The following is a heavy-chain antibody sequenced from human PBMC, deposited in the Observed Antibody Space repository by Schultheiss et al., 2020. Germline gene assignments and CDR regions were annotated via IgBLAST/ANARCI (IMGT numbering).Heavy chain of an antibody. Sequence: SETLSLTCTVSGGSISSYYWSWIRQPPGKGLEWIGYIYYSGSTNYNPSLKSRVTISVDTSKNQFSLKLSSVTAADTAVYYCAKVPIVVVPPNYGMDVWGQGTTVTVSS. CDR1: GGSISSYY. J-gene: IGHJ6*02. CDR2: IYYSGST. V-gene: IGHV4-59*01. CDR3: AKVPIVVVPPNYGMDV. D-gene: IGHD2-2*01.